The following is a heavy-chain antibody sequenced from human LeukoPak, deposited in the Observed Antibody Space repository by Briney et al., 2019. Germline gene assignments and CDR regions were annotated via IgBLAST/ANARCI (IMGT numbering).Heavy chain of an antibody. D-gene: IGHD4-17*01. Sequence: PSQTLSLTCTVSGGSISSGDYCWSWIRQPPGKGLEWIGYVYYSGSTYYNPSLTSRVTISVDTSKNQFSLKLSSVTAADTAVYYCARGIYGDYPIDYWGQGTLVTASS. J-gene: IGHJ4*02. CDR2: VYYSGST. V-gene: IGHV4-30-4*01. CDR1: GGSISSGDYC. CDR3: ARGIYGDYPIDY.